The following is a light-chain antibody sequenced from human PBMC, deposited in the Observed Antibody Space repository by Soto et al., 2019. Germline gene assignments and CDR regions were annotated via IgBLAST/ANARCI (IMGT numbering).Light chain of an antibody. Sequence: QLVLPQPPSVSGAPGQRVTISCTGSSSNIGAGYDVHWYQHLPGTAPKLLIYRSNYRPSGVPNRFSGSKSGTSASLAITGLQGEDEAEYYCQSYDNSLSAPWVFGGGTKLTVL. V-gene: IGLV1-40*01. CDR3: QSYDNSLSAPWV. CDR2: RSN. J-gene: IGLJ3*02. CDR1: SSNIGAGYD.